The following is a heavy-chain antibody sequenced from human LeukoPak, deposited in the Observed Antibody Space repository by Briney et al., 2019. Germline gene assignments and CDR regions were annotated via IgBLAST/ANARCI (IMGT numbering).Heavy chain of an antibody. J-gene: IGHJ4*01. CDR2: ISSSRRTL. D-gene: IGHD2-8*02. V-gene: IGHV3-48*03. CDR1: GFTFSSNE. CDR3: ACVDYGTRVLRQ. Sequence: GGSLRLSCAASGFTFSSNEMTWVRQTPGKGLEWIAYISSSRRTLYYADSVKGRFTISRDNAKNSLPLQMNSLRVEDTALYYCACVDYGTRVLRQWGEGSLVTVS.